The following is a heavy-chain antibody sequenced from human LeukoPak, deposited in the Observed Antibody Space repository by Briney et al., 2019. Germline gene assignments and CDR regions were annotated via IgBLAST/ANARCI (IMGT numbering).Heavy chain of an antibody. D-gene: IGHD3-10*01. CDR1: GGTFSSYA. CDR2: IIPIFGTA. J-gene: IGHJ4*02. Sequence: SVKVSCKASGGTFSSYAISWVRQAPGQGPEWMGGIIPIFGTANYAQKFQGRVTITADKSTSTAYMELSSLRSEDTAVYYCASTGSLVRGVTDYWGQGTLVTVSS. CDR3: ASTGSLVRGVTDY. V-gene: IGHV1-69*06.